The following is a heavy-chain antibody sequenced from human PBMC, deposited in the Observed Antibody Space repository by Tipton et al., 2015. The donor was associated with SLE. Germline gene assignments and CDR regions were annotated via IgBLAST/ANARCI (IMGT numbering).Heavy chain of an antibody. J-gene: IGHJ5*02. D-gene: IGHD2-21*01. CDR2: IYHSGST. CDR1: GFSISSGYY. Sequence: LRLSCTVSGFSISSGYYWGWMRQSPGKGLEWIGSIYHSGSTNYNPSLKSRVTISVDTSKNQFSLKLSSVTAADTAVYYCAREASYCGGDCYPSWFDPWGQGTLVTVSS. CDR3: AREASYCGGDCYPSWFDP. V-gene: IGHV4-38-2*02.